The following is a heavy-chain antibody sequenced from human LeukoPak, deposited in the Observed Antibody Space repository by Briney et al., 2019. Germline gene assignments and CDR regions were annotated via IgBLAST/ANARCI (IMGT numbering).Heavy chain of an antibody. V-gene: IGHV3-74*01. CDR3: ARGHHYYDSSAYYY. J-gene: IGHJ4*02. CDR1: GFTSISYW. Sequence: GGSLRLSCAASGFTSISYWMHWVRQAPGKGLVWVSRINSDGSTTSYAASVKGRFTISRDTAKNTLYLQMNSLRAEDTAVYYCARGHHYYDSSAYYYWGQGTLVTVSS. CDR2: INSDGSTT. D-gene: IGHD3-22*01.